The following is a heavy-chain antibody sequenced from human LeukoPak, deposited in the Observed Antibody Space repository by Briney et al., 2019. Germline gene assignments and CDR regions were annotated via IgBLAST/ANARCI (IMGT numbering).Heavy chain of an antibody. CDR1: GYSFTSYW. CDR2: IYPGDSDT. Sequence: GESLKISCKGSGYSFTSYWIGWVRQMPGKGLEWMGIIYPGDSDTRYSPSFQGQVTISADKSISTAYLQWSSLKASDTAMYYCARPRDILTGIAAFDIWGQGTMVTVSS. J-gene: IGHJ3*02. D-gene: IGHD3-9*01. V-gene: IGHV5-51*01. CDR3: ARPRDILTGIAAFDI.